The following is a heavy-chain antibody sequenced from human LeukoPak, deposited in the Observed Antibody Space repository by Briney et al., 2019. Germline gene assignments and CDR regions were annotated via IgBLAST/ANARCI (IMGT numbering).Heavy chain of an antibody. CDR1: GFYVGRYW. V-gene: IGHV3-7*04. CDR2: IKQDGSEK. J-gene: IGHJ4*02. CDR3: ARGDTQSKYRQFDS. Sequence: PGGSLRLSCAASGFYVGRYWMSWVRQAPGEGLEWVANIKQDGSEKDYVDSVKGRFTISRDNAKNSLYLQMNSLRAEDTGVYYCARGDTQSKYRQFDSWGQGSLVIVSS. D-gene: IGHD3-16*02.